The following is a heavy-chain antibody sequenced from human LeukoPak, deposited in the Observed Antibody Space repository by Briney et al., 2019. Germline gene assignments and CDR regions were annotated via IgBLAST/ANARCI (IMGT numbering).Heavy chain of an antibody. D-gene: IGHD3-10*01. J-gene: IGHJ6*04. CDR2: INHSGST. CDR1: GGSFSGYY. CDR3: ARGLGGSGSYYNDGYYYYGMDV. V-gene: IGHV4-34*01. Sequence: SETLSLTCAVYGGSFSGYYWSWLRQPPGKGLEWIGEINHSGSTNYNPSLKSRVTISVDTSKNQFSLKLSSVTAADTAVYYCARGLGGSGSYYNDGYYYYGMDVWGKGTTVTVSS.